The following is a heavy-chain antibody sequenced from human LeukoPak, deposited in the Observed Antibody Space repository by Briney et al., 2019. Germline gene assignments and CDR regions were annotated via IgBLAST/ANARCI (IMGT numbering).Heavy chain of an antibody. D-gene: IGHD1-26*01. CDR1: GFTLSTYW. CDR3: GRETSGSLSN. Sequence: PGGSLRLSCAASGFTLSTYWMHWVRHAPGKGLVWVSRINGDGTNTGYADSVKGRFTISKDNGKNTLYLQMNSLRSEDTAVYYSGRETSGSLSNWGQGTLVAVSS. CDR2: INGDGTNT. J-gene: IGHJ4*02. V-gene: IGHV3-74*01.